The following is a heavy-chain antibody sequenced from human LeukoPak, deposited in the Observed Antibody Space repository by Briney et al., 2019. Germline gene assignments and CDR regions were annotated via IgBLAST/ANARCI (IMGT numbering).Heavy chain of an antibody. CDR3: TTDRHRERITIFGVVPEDGWFDP. CDR1: GFTFSNAW. J-gene: IGHJ5*02. D-gene: IGHD3-3*01. Sequence: GGSLRLSCAASGFTFSNAWMSWVRQAPGKGLEWVGRIKSKTDGGTTDYAAPVKGRFTISRDDSKNTLYLQMNSLKTEDTAVYYCTTDRHRERITIFGVVPEDGWFDPWGQGTLVTVSS. V-gene: IGHV3-15*01. CDR2: IKSKTDGGTT.